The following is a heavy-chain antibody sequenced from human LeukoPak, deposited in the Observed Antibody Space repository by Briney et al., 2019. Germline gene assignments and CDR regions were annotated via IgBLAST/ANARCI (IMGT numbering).Heavy chain of an antibody. Sequence: GGSLRLSCAASGFTVSSNYMSWVRQAPGKGLEWVSVIYSGGSTYYADSVKGRFTISRHSSKNTLYLQMNSLRAEDTAVYYCAREEACSSTSCPFDYWGQGTLVTVSS. V-gene: IGHV3-53*04. CDR1: GFTVSSNY. D-gene: IGHD2-2*01. CDR2: IYSGGST. CDR3: AREEACSSTSCPFDY. J-gene: IGHJ4*02.